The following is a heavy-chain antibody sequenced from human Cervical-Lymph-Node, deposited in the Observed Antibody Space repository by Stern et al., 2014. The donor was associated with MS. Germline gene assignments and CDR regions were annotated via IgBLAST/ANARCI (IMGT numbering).Heavy chain of an antibody. V-gene: IGHV1-69*09. CDR1: GGPFRSYS. D-gene: IGHD2-15*01. CDR2: IIPLLGLA. J-gene: IGHJ4*02. Sequence: VQLVQSGAEVKQPGSSVTVACKASGGPFRSYSISWVRQAPGQGLEWMGRIIPLLGLAKYAQKFQGRVTMTADRSKGTGNLELSSLGPEYTAIYYCAKGALPAYYFDSWGQGSLVTVSS. CDR3: AKGALPAYYFDS.